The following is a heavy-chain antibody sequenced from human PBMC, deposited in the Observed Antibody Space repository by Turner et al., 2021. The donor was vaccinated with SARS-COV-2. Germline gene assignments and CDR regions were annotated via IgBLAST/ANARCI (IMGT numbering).Heavy chain of an antibody. CDR1: GFTFGAYA. J-gene: IGHJ4*02. D-gene: IGHD1-26*01. V-gene: IGHV3-49*04. Sequence: EVQLVDSGGVLLQPGRSLRLSCTASGFTFGAYAMSWVRQAPGKGLEWVGFIRNKAYGGTTEYAASVKGRFTISRDDSKSIAYLQMNSLKTEDTAVYYCTPGDVGYWGQGTLVTVSS. CDR2: IRNKAYGGTT. CDR3: TPGDVGY.